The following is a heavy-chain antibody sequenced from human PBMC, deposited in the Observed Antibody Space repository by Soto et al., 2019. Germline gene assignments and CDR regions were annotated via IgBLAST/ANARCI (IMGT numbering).Heavy chain of an antibody. CDR1: RYIFTAYF. V-gene: IGHV1-2*02. Sequence: ASVKVSCKAPRYIFTAYFMHWVRQAPGQGLEWMGWINPNNGATHYGLSFQGRVTMTRDTSISTAYMELSSLRSDDTAVYYCASHDPGARFDPWGQGTLITVSS. J-gene: IGHJ5*02. D-gene: IGHD1-1*01. CDR3: ASHDPGARFDP. CDR2: INPNNGAT.